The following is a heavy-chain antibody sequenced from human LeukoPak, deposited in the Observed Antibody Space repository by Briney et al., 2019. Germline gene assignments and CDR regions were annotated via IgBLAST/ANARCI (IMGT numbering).Heavy chain of an antibody. CDR1: GLTFGNLK. J-gene: IGHJ4*02. Sequence: GGSLRLSYAVSGLTFGNLKMNWVRQAPGRGLEWVSYISAGGRTTFYADSVTGRFTISRDNAKNSLYLQMSSLRVEDTAVYYCASWAGNTQSDSWSGPFDYWGQGSLVTVSS. D-gene: IGHD3-3*01. CDR2: ISAGGRTT. V-gene: IGHV3-48*03. CDR3: ASWAGNTQSDSWSGPFDY.